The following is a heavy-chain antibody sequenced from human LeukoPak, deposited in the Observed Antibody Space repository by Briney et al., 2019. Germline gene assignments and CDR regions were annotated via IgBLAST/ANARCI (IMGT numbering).Heavy chain of an antibody. CDR3: ARGWHSSGDHPSDY. CDR1: GFIFSSYS. D-gene: IGHD3-22*01. Sequence: GGSLRLSCAASGFIFSSYSMNWVRQAPGKGLEWVSSISSSSSYIYYADSLKGRFTISRDNAKNSLYLQMNSLRAEDTAVYYCARGWHSSGDHPSDYWGQGTLVTVSS. V-gene: IGHV3-21*01. J-gene: IGHJ4*02. CDR2: ISSSSSYI.